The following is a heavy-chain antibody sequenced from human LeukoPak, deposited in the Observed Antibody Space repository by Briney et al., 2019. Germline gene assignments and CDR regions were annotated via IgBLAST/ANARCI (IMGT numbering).Heavy chain of an antibody. D-gene: IGHD3-22*01. CDR3: AREGSSGYYYSYYFDY. Sequence: PSETLSLTCAVYGGSFSGYYWSWIRQPPGKGLEWIGEINHSGSTYYNPSLKSRVTISVDTSKNQFSLKLSSVTAADTAVYYCAREGSSGYYYSYYFDYWGQGTLVTVSS. CDR2: INHSGST. V-gene: IGHV4-34*01. CDR1: GGSFSGYY. J-gene: IGHJ4*02.